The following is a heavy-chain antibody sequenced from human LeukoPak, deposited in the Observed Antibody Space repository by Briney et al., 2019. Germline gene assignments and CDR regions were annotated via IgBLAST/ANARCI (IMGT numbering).Heavy chain of an antibody. J-gene: IGHJ4*02. Sequence: ASVKVSCKASGYTFTNYGISWVRQAPGQGLEWMAWISAYNGDTDYVQNFQGRVTVPADTSTSTAYMELRSLISDDTAVYYCARSGCSAGSCYSQTVKFDSWGQGTLVTVSS. V-gene: IGHV1-18*01. D-gene: IGHD2-15*01. CDR1: GYTFTNYG. CDR2: ISAYNGDT. CDR3: ARSGCSAGSCYSQTVKFDS.